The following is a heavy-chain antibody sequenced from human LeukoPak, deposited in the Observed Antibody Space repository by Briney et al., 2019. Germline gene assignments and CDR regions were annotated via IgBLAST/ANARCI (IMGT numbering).Heavy chain of an antibody. D-gene: IGHD6-13*01. V-gene: IGHV3-23*01. CDR2: ISGSGGST. CDR3: TGIAAAGSNDY. CDR1: GFTFSSYA. J-gene: IGHJ4*02. Sequence: GGSLRLSCAASGFTFSSYAMSWVRQAPGKGLEWVSAISGSGGSTYYADSAKGRFTISRDNSKNTLYLQMNSLRAEDTAVYYCTGIAAAGSNDYWGQGTLVTVSS.